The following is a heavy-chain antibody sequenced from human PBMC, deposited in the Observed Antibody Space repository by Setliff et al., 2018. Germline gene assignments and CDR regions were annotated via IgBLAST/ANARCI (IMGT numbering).Heavy chain of an antibody. V-gene: IGHV1-69*13. CDR2: IIPIFGTT. J-gene: IGHJ6*03. CDR3: ARERGEIVSTTSYYYYRDV. Sequence: VKVSCKAPRATFSSYGITWVRQAPGQGLEWMGGIIPIFGTTDYAQKFQGRVTITTDESTSTAYREMSSLRSEDTDGNYCARERGEIVSTTSYYYYRDVWGKGTTVTVSS. CDR1: RATFSSYG. D-gene: IGHD1-26*01.